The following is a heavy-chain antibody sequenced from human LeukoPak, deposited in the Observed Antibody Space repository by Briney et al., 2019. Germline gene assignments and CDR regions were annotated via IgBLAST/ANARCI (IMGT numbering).Heavy chain of an antibody. Sequence: SETLSLTCTVSGGSISSSSYYWGWIRQPPGKGLEWIGSIYYSGSTYYNPSLKSRVTISVDTSKNQFSLKLASVTAADTAVYYCARDRTIAAAATSAFDIWGQGTMVTVSS. D-gene: IGHD6-13*01. CDR2: IYYSGST. CDR1: GGSISSSSYY. J-gene: IGHJ3*02. CDR3: ARDRTIAAAATSAFDI. V-gene: IGHV4-39*07.